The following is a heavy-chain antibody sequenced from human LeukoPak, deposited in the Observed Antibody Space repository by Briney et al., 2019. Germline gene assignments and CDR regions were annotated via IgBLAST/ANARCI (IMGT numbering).Heavy chain of an antibody. CDR1: GFTFSSIS. D-gene: IGHD3-16*02. J-gene: IGHJ4*02. V-gene: IGHV3-74*01. CDR2: INSDGSST. Sequence: PGGSLRLSCVVSGFTFSSISMNWVRQAPGKGLVWVSRINSDGSSTSYADSVKGRFTISRDNAKNTLYLQMNSLRAEDTAAYYCARARDTANLVYWGQGTLVTVSS. CDR3: ARARDTANLVY.